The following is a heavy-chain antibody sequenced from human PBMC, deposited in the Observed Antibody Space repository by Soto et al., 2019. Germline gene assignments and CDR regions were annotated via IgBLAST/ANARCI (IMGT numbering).Heavy chain of an antibody. D-gene: IGHD3-22*01. V-gene: IGHV4-31*03. CDR3: ARVVSYDSSGYYYLYYFDY. CDR2: IYYSGST. J-gene: IGHJ4*02. CDR1: GGSISSGGYY. Sequence: PSETLSLTCTVSGGSISSGGYYWSWIRQHPGKGLEWIGYIYYSGSTYYNPSLKSRVTISVDTSKNQFSLKLSSVTAADTAVYYCARVVSYDSSGYYYLYYFDYWGQGTLVTVSS.